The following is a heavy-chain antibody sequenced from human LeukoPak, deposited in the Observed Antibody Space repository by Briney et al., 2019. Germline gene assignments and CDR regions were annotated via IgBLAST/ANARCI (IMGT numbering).Heavy chain of an antibody. J-gene: IGHJ6*04. D-gene: IGHD4-23*01. CDR3: TRHDYGGHYYYGMDV. V-gene: IGHV3-73*01. CDR1: GFTFSGSA. CDR2: IRSKANSYAT. Sequence: PGGSLKLSCAASGFTFSGSAMHWVRQASGKGLEWVDRIRSKANSYATAYAASVKGRFTISRDDSKNTAYLQMNSLKTEDTAVYYCTRHDYGGHYYYGMDVWGKGTTVTVSS.